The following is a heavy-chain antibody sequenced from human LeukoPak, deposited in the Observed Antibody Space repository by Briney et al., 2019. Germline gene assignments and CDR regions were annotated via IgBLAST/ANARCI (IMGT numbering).Heavy chain of an antibody. D-gene: IGHD2-15*01. CDR1: GYDFTTNY. J-gene: IGHJ4*02. V-gene: IGHV1-46*01. CDR2: INPSVSST. CDR3: VKGYCTGASCYVLDS. Sequence: RPGASVKVSCKASGYDFTTNYIHWVRQAPGQGLEWMGTINPSVSSTTYGQRFRGRVTMTRDTSTATVYMYLGSLTSEDTAIYYCVKGYCTGASCYVLDSWGQGTLVTVSS.